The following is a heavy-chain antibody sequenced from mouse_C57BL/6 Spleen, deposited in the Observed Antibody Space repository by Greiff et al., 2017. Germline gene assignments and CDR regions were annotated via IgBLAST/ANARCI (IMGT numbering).Heavy chain of an antibody. Sequence: QVQLQQSGPELVKPGASVKLSCKASGYTFTSYDINWVKQRPGQGLEWIGWLYPSDGSTKYNEKFKGKATVTVDTPSSTAYVELHSLTSEDSAVYFCARRTYGSSPAWFAYWGQGTLVTVSA. CDR2: LYPSDGST. D-gene: IGHD1-1*01. J-gene: IGHJ3*01. CDR3: ARRTYGSSPAWFAY. V-gene: IGHV1-85*01. CDR1: GYTFTSYD.